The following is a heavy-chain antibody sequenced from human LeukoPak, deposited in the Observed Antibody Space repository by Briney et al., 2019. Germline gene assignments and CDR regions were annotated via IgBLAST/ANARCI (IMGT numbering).Heavy chain of an antibody. CDR2: ISRGGDVT. Sequence: PGGSLRLSCAASGFTFSTYAMTWVRQAPGKGLEWVSLISRGGDVTYYADSVKGRFTISRDSSKNTLYLQMHSLRAEDTAANYCAARPGEVAVPYDYWGQGTLVTVSS. J-gene: IGHJ4*02. CDR3: AARPGEVAVPYDY. CDR1: GFTFSTYA. D-gene: IGHD2-15*01. V-gene: IGHV3-23*01.